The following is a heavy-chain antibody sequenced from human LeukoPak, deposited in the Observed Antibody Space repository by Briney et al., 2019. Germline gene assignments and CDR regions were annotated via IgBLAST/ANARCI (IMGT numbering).Heavy chain of an antibody. CDR1: GYSFTRYW. Sequence: GESLKISCKGSGYSFTRYWIGWVRQMPGKGLEWMGIIYPGDSDTRYSPSFQGQVTISADKSISTAYLQWSSLKASDTAMYYCARLRYCSGGSCYPDYWGQGTLVTVSS. J-gene: IGHJ4*02. V-gene: IGHV5-51*01. CDR3: ARLRYCSGGSCYPDY. CDR2: IYPGDSDT. D-gene: IGHD2-15*01.